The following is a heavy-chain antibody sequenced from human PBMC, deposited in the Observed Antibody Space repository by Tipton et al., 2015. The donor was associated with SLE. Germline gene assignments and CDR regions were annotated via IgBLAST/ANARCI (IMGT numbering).Heavy chain of an antibody. V-gene: IGHV3-30*04. Sequence: SLRLSCAASGFTFSSYAMHWVRQAPGKGLEWVAVISYDGSNKYYADSVKGRFTISRDNSQNTLYLQMNSLRAEDTAVYYCAREGRAGQFGYHAFDIWGQGTMVTVSS. CDR2: ISYDGSNK. CDR3: AREGRAGQFGYHAFDI. CDR1: GFTFSSYA. J-gene: IGHJ3*02. D-gene: IGHD5-18*01.